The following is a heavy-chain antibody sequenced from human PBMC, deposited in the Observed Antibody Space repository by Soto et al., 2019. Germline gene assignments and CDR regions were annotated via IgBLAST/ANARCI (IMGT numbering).Heavy chain of an antibody. Sequence: EVQLLESGGGLVQPEGSLRLSCAASGFTFSSHAMSWVRQAPGKGLEWVSAISYSGTTTYYAESVNGRFTISSDNSKHTLYVQVNSLRVEDTAIYYCAKRFTLFGEVKLSPDFDYWGQGTLVTVSS. CDR2: ISYSGTTT. D-gene: IGHD3-3*01. V-gene: IGHV3-23*01. J-gene: IGHJ4*02. CDR1: GFTFSSHA. CDR3: AKRFTLFGEVKLSPDFDY.